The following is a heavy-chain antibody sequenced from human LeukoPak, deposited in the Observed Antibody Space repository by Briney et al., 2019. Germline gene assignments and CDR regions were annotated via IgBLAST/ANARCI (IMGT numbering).Heavy chain of an antibody. CDR2: ISSSSSTI. J-gene: IGHJ5*02. V-gene: IGHV3-48*04. D-gene: IGHD3-9*01. CDR1: GFTFSSYT. Sequence: GGSLRLSCAASGFTFSSYTMNWVRQAPGKGLEWVSYISSSSSTIYYADSVKGRFTVSRDNAKNSLYLQMNSLRAEDTAVYYCARLTRYAGDPWGQGTLVIVSS. CDR3: ARLTRYAGDP.